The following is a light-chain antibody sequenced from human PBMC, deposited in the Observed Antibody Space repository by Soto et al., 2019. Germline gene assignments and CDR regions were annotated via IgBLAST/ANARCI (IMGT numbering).Light chain of an antibody. Sequence: QSVLTQPASVSGSPGQSITISCTGTSTDVGGYKYVSWYQQHPGTAPKLMIFEVNGRPSGVSDRFSGSKSGNTASLTISGLQPEDEADYYCSSFSSTSTTYVFGNGTKVTV. CDR3: SSFSSTSTTYV. J-gene: IGLJ1*01. V-gene: IGLV2-14*01. CDR1: STDVGGYKY. CDR2: EVN.